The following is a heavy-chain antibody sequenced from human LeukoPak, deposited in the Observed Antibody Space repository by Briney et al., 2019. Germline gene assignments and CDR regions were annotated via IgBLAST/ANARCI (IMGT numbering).Heavy chain of an antibody. CDR1: GFTFSSYS. V-gene: IGHV3-48*01. D-gene: IGHD6-19*01. Sequence: GGSLRLSCEASGFTFSSYSMNWVRQAPGKGLEWISYISTSTTTIYYANSVKGRFTISRDNAKKSLYLQMNSLRVEDTGVYYCTRGAGTGWRFDSWGQGTLVTVSS. CDR2: ISTSTTTI. J-gene: IGHJ4*02. CDR3: TRGAGTGWRFDS.